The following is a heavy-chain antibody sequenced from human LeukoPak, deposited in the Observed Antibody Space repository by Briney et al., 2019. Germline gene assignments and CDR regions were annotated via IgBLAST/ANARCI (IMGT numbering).Heavy chain of an antibody. Sequence: PGGSLRLSCAASGFTFSNYAMSWVRQAPGKGLEWVSAISGSGGSTYYADSVKGRFTISRDNAKNSLYLQMNSLRAEDTALYYCAKDIGPAHYYYYMDVWGKGTTVTISS. CDR3: AKDIGPAHYYYYMDV. CDR2: ISGSGGST. CDR1: GFTFSNYA. V-gene: IGHV3-23*01. J-gene: IGHJ6*03. D-gene: IGHD3/OR15-3a*01.